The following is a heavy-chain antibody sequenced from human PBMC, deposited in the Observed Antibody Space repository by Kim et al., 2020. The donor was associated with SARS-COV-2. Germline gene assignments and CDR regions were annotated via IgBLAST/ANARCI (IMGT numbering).Heavy chain of an antibody. Sequence: GGSLRLSCAASGFTFSSYSMNWVRQAPGKGLEWVSSISSSSSYIYYADSVKGRFTISRDNAKNSLYLQMNSLRAEDTAVYYCARYLEVVVTAPFDYWGQGTLVTVSS. V-gene: IGHV3-21*01. CDR2: ISSSSSYI. J-gene: IGHJ4*02. CDR3: ARYLEVVVTAPFDY. CDR1: GFTFSSYS. D-gene: IGHD2-21*02.